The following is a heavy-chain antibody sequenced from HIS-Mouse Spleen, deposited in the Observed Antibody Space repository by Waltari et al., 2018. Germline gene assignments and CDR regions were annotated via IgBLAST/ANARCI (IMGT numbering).Heavy chain of an antibody. CDR1: GGSISSSSYH. CDR3: AREIPYSSSWYDWYFDL. V-gene: IGHV4-39*07. D-gene: IGHD6-13*01. Sequence: QLQLQESGPGLVKPSETLSLTCTVSGGSISSSSYHLGGIRPPPGKGLEWIGSIYYSGSTYYNPSLKSRVTISVDTSKNQFSLKLSSVTAADTAVYYCAREIPYSSSWYDWYFDLWGRGTLVTVSS. CDR2: IYYSGST. J-gene: IGHJ2*01.